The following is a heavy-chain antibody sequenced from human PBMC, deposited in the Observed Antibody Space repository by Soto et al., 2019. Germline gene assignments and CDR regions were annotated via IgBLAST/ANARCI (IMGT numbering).Heavy chain of an antibody. V-gene: IGHV1-69*01. CDR3: ARDCGIRAARPEGWVDP. J-gene: IGHJ5*02. D-gene: IGHD6-6*01. CDR1: GGTFSSYA. Sequence: QVQLVQSGAEVKKPGSSVKVSCKASGGTFSSYAISWVRQAPGQGLEWMGGIIPIFGTANYAQKFQGRVTITADESTSTAYIELSSLRSEDTAVYYCARDCGIRAARPEGWVDPGGQGTLVTVSS. CDR2: IIPIFGTA.